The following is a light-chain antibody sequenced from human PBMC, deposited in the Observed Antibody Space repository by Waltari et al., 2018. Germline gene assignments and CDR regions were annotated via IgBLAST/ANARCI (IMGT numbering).Light chain of an antibody. Sequence: QSVLTQPPSASGTPGQRVTLPCSGSPSNIRSNYVSWYQPLPGMAPKLLISRNNQRPSGVSDRFSASKSGTSASLAISGLRSDDEAEYYCAAWDDSLRGAVFGTGTKVSVL. J-gene: IGLJ1*01. CDR3: AAWDDSLRGAV. CDR1: PSNIRSNY. CDR2: RNN. V-gene: IGLV1-47*01.